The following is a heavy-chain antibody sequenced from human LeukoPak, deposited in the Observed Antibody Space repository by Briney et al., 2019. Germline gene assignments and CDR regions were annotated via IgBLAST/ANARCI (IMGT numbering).Heavy chain of an antibody. Sequence: ASVKVSCKASGYTFTSYAMNWVRQAPGQGLEWMGWINTNTGNPTYAQGFTGRFVFSLDTSVSTAYLQISSLKAEDTAVYYCARNVEPGYYYGMDVWGQGTTVTVSS. CDR3: ARNVEPGYYYGMDV. CDR2: INTNTGNP. V-gene: IGHV7-4-1*02. J-gene: IGHJ6*02. D-gene: IGHD5-24*01. CDR1: GYTFTSYA.